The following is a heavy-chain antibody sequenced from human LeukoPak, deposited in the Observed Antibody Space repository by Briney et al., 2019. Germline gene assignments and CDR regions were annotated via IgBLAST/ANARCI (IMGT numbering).Heavy chain of an antibody. CDR1: GFTFSNYA. CDR2: VTASARRT. V-gene: IGHV3-23*01. Sequence: GGSLRLSCEASGFTFSNYAMSWVRQAPGKGLEWVSTVTASARRTYYADSVQGRFTISRDNSNNTLFLQVNHLRADDTAVYHCAKWGFSDRSGANFHSWGQGTLVTVSS. CDR3: AKWGFSDRSGANFHS. D-gene: IGHD3-22*01. J-gene: IGHJ4*02.